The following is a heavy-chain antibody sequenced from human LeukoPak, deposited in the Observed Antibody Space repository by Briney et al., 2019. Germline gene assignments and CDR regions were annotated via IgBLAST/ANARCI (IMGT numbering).Heavy chain of an antibody. Sequence: QPGGSLRLSCAASGFTFSSYAMSWVRQAPGKGLEWVSAISGSGGSTYYADSVKGRFTISRDNSKNTLYLQMNSLRAEDTAVYYCAGYCSGGSCFRFDYWGQGTLVTVSS. CDR1: GFTFSSYA. V-gene: IGHV3-23*01. CDR3: AGYCSGGSCFRFDY. J-gene: IGHJ4*02. CDR2: ISGSGGST. D-gene: IGHD2-15*01.